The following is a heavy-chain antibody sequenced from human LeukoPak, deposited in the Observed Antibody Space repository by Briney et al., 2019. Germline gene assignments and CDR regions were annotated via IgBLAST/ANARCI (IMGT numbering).Heavy chain of an antibody. CDR1: GFTFSSYG. Sequence: LTGGSLRLSCAASGFTFSSYGTHWVRQAPGKGLEWVAVIWYDGSNKYYADSVKGRFTISRDNSKNTLYLQMNSLRAEDTAMYYCARDRGAAAGTVAYYFDYWGQGTLVTVSS. V-gene: IGHV3-33*01. D-gene: IGHD6-13*01. J-gene: IGHJ4*02. CDR2: IWYDGSNK. CDR3: ARDRGAAAGTVAYYFDY.